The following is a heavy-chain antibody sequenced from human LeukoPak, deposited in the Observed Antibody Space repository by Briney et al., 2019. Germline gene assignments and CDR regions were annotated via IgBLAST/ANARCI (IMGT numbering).Heavy chain of an antibody. CDR2: IIPIYGRA. V-gene: IGHV1-69*15. J-gene: IGHJ4*02. Sequence: MGKIIPIYGRANYGQKFQGRVTITADESTTTSYMELSSLTAEDMAVYYCATGGAYEFRDDYWGQGTLVTVSS. D-gene: IGHD3-3*01. CDR3: ATGGAYEFRDDY.